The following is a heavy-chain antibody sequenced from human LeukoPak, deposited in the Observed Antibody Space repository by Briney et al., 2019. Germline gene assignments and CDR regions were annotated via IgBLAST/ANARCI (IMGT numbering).Heavy chain of an antibody. Sequence: GGSLRLSCAASGFSYSAYWMTWVRQAPGTGLEWVANINPAGSETYYVDPVKGRFSISRDNAKNLVYLQMNSLRAEDTAVYHCARFGYVAAVDVWGQGTPVTVSS. CDR2: INPAGSET. CDR1: GFSYSAYW. CDR3: ARFGYVAAVDV. V-gene: IGHV3-7*01. J-gene: IGHJ4*02. D-gene: IGHD2-15*01.